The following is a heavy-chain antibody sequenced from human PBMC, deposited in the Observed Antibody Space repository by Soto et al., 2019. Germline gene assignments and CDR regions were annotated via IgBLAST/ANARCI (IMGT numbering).Heavy chain of an antibody. J-gene: IGHJ3*02. CDR1: GYSFTNYS. Sequence: GEFLKLPWTNSGYSFTNYSISWVRHMPGKGLERMGRIDPSDSYTNYSPSFQGHVTISADKSISTAYLQWSSLKASDTAMYYCAIPAPAGSDAFDIWGQGTMVTVSS. V-gene: IGHV5-10-1*01. D-gene: IGHD2-2*01. CDR2: IDPSDSYT. CDR3: AIPAPAGSDAFDI.